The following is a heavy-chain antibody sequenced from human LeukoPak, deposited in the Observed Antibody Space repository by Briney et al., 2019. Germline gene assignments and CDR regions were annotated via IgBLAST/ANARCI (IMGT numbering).Heavy chain of an antibody. J-gene: IGHJ4*02. CDR3: ARGSWSAADTNIDY. CDR1: GFTLSTYW. D-gene: IGHD6-13*01. V-gene: IGHV3-74*01. Sequence: GGSLRLSCAASGFTLSTYWMHWVRQGPGKGLVWGSCINSDGSRTTYADSVKGRFTISRDNAKNTLYLQMNTLRVEDTAVYYCARGSWSAADTNIDYWGQGTLVTVSS. CDR2: INSDGSRT.